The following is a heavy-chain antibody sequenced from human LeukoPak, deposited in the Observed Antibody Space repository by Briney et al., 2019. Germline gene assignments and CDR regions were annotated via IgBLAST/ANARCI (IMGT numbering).Heavy chain of an antibody. Sequence: SETLSLTCTVSGYSISSGYYWGWIRQPPGKGLEWIGSIYHSGSTYYNPSLKSRVTISVDTSKNQFSLKLSSVTAADTAVYYCARDAREAVATFDYWGQGTLVTVSS. CDR2: IYHSGST. V-gene: IGHV4-38-2*02. CDR3: ARDAREAVATFDY. CDR1: GYSISSGYY. D-gene: IGHD6-19*01. J-gene: IGHJ4*02.